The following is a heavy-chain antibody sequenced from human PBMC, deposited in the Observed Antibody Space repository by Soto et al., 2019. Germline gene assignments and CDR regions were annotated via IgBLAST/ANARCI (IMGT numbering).Heavy chain of an antibody. CDR1: GFTFIDYY. CDR3: ARARHDIAWYWDN. Sequence: GGSLRLSCAASGFTFIDYYICWIRQAPLKVLYLFSYISAYFTYTNYADSVKGLFTTSRYNANNSLYLQFNILRVDCTALYYCARARHDIAWYWDNWGQGTLVTVSS. J-gene: IGHJ4*02. V-gene: IGHV3-11*05. CDR2: ISAYFTYT. D-gene: IGHD2-8*02.